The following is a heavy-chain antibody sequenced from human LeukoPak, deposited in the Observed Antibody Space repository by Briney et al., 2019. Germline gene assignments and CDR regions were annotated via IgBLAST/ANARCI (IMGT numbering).Heavy chain of an antibody. CDR1: GLTFRTYA. CDR2: ISDSGGYT. CDR3: AKEGALVGATYFHY. D-gene: IGHD1-26*01. J-gene: IGHJ4*02. V-gene: IGHV3-23*01. Sequence: PGGSLRLSCAASGLTFRTYAMSWVRQAPGKGLEWVSSISDSGGYTFYADSVKGRFTISRDNSKNTLYLQMNSLRAEDTAVYFCAKEGALVGATYFHYWGQGTLVTVSS.